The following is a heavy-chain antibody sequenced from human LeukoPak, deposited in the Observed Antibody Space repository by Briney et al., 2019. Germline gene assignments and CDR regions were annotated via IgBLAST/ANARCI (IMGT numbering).Heavy chain of an antibody. J-gene: IGHJ5*02. CDR1: GYSFTSYW. V-gene: IGHV5-51*01. Sequence: GESLKISCKGSGYSFTSYWIGWVRQMPGKGLEWMGINYPGDSDTRYSPSFQGQVTISADKSISTAYLQWSSLKASDTAMYYCARTSIAAAGTRSGGFDPWGQGTLVTVSS. D-gene: IGHD6-13*01. CDR2: NYPGDSDT. CDR3: ARTSIAAAGTRSGGFDP.